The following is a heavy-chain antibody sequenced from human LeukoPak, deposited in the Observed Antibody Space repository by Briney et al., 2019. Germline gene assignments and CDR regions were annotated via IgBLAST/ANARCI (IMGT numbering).Heavy chain of an antibody. CDR3: AIDPLVIADPATDGGF. CDR1: GYTFTGYY. Sequence: GASVKVSCKASGYTFTGYYMHWVRQAPGQGLEWMGWINPNSGGTNYAQKFQGRVTMTRDTSISTAYMELSRLRSDDTAVYYCAIDPLVIADPATDGGFWGQGTLVTVSS. CDR2: INPNSGGT. D-gene: IGHD6-13*01. J-gene: IGHJ4*02. V-gene: IGHV1-2*02.